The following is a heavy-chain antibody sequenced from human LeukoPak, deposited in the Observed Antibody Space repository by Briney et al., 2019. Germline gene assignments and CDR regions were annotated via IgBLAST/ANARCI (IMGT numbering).Heavy chain of an antibody. J-gene: IGHJ4*02. CDR2: IYSGGST. Sequence: GGSLRLSCAASGFTVSSNYMSWVRQAPGKGLEWVSVIYSGGSTYYADSVKGRFTISRDNSKNTLYLQMNSLRAEDTAVYYCARDPADYDWDYFDYWGQGTLVTVSS. CDR1: GFTVSSNY. D-gene: IGHD3-16*01. V-gene: IGHV3-53*01. CDR3: ARDPADYDWDYFDY.